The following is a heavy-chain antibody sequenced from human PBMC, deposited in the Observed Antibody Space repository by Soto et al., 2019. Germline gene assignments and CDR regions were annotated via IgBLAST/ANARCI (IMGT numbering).Heavy chain of an antibody. CDR3: ARGWGYDSSDYYYAY. D-gene: IGHD3-22*01. CDR1: GGTFSRHA. J-gene: IGHJ4*02. V-gene: IGHV1-69*01. CDR2: IIPMFGTA. Sequence: QVQLVQSGAEVRKPGSSVKVSCKASGGTFSRHAISWVRQAPGQGLEWMGGIIPMFGTANHAQKFQGRVTIIADESTSTAYMELSSLSSEDTTIYYCARGWGYDSSDYYYAYWGQGTLVIVSS.